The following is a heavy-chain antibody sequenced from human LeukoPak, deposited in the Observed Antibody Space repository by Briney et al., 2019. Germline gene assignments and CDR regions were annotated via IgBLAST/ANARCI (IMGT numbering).Heavy chain of an antibody. Sequence: SETLSLTCAVYGGSFSGYYWSWIRQPPGKGLEWIGEINHSGSTNYNPSLKSRVTISVDTSKNQFSLKLSSVTAADTAVYYCASGNYYQDYWGQGTVVTVSP. CDR2: INHSGST. CDR3: ASGNYYQDY. V-gene: IGHV4-34*01. CDR1: GGSFSGYY. D-gene: IGHD1-26*01. J-gene: IGHJ4*02.